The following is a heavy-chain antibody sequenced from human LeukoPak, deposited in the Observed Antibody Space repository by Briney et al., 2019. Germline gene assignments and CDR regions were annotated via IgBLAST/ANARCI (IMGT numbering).Heavy chain of an antibody. CDR1: GFTFSSYS. D-gene: IGHD2-15*01. CDR3: TIYDCSGGSCYSFDY. Sequence: GGSLRLSCAASGFTFSSYSMNWVRQAPGKGLEWVSSISCSSSYIYYADSVKGRFTISRDNAKNSLYLQMNSLRAEDTAVYYCTIYDCSGGSCYSFDYWGQGTLVTVSS. CDR2: ISCSSSYI. V-gene: IGHV3-21*01. J-gene: IGHJ4*02.